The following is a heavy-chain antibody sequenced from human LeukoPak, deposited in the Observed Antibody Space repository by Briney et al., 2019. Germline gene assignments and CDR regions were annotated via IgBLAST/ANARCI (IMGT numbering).Heavy chain of an antibody. CDR1: GFTFSSYW. CDR2: INSDGSST. V-gene: IGHV3-74*01. Sequence: GGSLRLSCAASGFTFSSYWIHLFRQAPAKGLVWVSRINSDGSSTSYADSVKGRFTISRDNAKNTLYLQMNSLRAEDTAVYYCASEIGYCSSTSCYFLDYWGPGTLVTVSS. CDR3: ASEIGYCSSTSCYFLDY. D-gene: IGHD2-2*01. J-gene: IGHJ4*02.